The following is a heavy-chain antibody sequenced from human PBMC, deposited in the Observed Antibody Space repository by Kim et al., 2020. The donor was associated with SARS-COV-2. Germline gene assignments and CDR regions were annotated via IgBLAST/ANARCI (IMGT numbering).Heavy chain of an antibody. D-gene: IGHD2-21*02. CDR3: ARDLIVVVTASRTYAFDI. CDR1: GYTFTSYG. V-gene: IGHV1-18*01. J-gene: IGHJ3*02. CDR2: ISAYNGNT. Sequence: ASVKVSCKASGYTFTSYGISWVRQAPGQGLEWMGWISAYNGNTNYAQKPQGRVTMTTDTSTSTAYMELRSLRSDDTAVYYCARDLIVVVTASRTYAFDIWGQGTMVTVSS.